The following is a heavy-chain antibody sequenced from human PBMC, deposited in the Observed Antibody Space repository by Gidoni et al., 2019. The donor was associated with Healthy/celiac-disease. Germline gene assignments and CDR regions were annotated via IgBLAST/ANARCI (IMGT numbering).Heavy chain of an antibody. CDR2: INHSGST. CDR3: ARGGWSIAARPRILDR. Sequence: QVQLQQWGAGLLKPSETLSLTCAVYGGSFSGYYWRWIRPPPGKGLEWIGEINHSGSTNYNPSLKSRVTISVDTSKNQFSLKLSSVTAADTAVYYCARGGWSIAARPRILDRWGQGTLVTVSS. V-gene: IGHV4-34*01. J-gene: IGHJ4*02. D-gene: IGHD6-6*01. CDR1: GGSFSGYY.